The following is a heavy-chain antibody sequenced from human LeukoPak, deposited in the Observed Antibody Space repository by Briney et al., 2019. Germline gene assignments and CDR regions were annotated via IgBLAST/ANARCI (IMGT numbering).Heavy chain of an antibody. D-gene: IGHD3-10*01. J-gene: IGHJ4*02. CDR1: GYTXTGYY. Sequence: GASVKVSCKASGYTXTGYYMHWVRQAPGQGLDWMGWINPNSGGTNYAQKSQGRVTMTRDTSISTAYMELSRLRSDDTAVYYCARALYGSGSPNDYWGQGTLVTVSS. V-gene: IGHV1-2*02. CDR2: INPNSGGT. CDR3: ARALYGSGSPNDY.